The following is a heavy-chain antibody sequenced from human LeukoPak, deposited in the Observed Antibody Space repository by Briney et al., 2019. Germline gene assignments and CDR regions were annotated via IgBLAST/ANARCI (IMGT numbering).Heavy chain of an antibody. V-gene: IGHV3-74*01. J-gene: IGHJ4*02. CDR3: AKDLAGSGSYSFEY. CDR1: GFTFSIYW. D-gene: IGHD1-26*01. CDR2: INSDGSNT. Sequence: GGSLRLSCAASGFTFSIYWIHWVRQIPGKGLVWVSRINSDGSNTIYADSVKGRFTISRDNSKNTLYLQMNSLRAEDTAVYYCAKDLAGSGSYSFEYWGQGTLVTVSS.